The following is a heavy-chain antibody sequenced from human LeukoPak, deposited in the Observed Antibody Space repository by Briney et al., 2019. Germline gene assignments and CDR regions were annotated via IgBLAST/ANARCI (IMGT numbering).Heavy chain of an antibody. Sequence: GGSLRLSCAASGFTFSSYSMNWVRQAPGKGLEWVSSISSSSSYIYYADSVKGRFTISRDNAKNSLYLQMNSLRAEDTAVYYCASGTEGDYYFDYWGQGTLVTVSS. D-gene: IGHD2-21*02. V-gene: IGHV3-21*01. CDR1: GFTFSSYS. J-gene: IGHJ4*02. CDR3: ASGTEGDYYFDY. CDR2: ISSSSSYI.